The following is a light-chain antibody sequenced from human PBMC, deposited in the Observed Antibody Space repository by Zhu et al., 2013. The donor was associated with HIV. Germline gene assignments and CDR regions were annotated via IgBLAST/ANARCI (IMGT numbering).Light chain of an antibody. Sequence: VVMTQSPLSLPVTLGQPASISCRSSRSLVHSNGNTYLNWLQQRPGQSPRRLIYKVSNRDSGVPDRFSGSGSGTDFTLKISRVEAEDVGVYYCIQSTDWPPTLGQGTKVEIE. CDR2: KVS. CDR1: RSLVHSNGNTY. V-gene: IGKV2-30*02. CDR3: IQSTDWPPT. J-gene: IGKJ1*01.